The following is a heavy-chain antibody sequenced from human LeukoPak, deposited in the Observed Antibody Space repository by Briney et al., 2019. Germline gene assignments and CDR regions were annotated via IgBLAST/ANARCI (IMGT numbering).Heavy chain of an antibody. J-gene: IGHJ4*02. CDR3: ARGQDYGDYLQ. CDR2: IIPILGIA. V-gene: IGHV1-69*04. D-gene: IGHD4-17*01. Sequence: SVKVSCKASGGTFSSYAISWVRQAPGQGLEWMGRIIPILGIANYAQKFQGRVTITADKSTSTAYMGLSSLRSEDTAVYYCARGQDYGDYLQWGQGTLVTVSS. CDR1: GGTFSSYA.